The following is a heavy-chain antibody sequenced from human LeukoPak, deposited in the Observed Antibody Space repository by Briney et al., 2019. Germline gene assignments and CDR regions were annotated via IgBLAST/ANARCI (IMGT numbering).Heavy chain of an antibody. Sequence: PGGSLRLSCAASGFTFSSYGMHWVRQAPGQGLEWVAFIRYDGSNKYYADSVKGRFTISRDNSKNTLYLQMNSLRAEDTAVYYCAKDIDSSGWYPHFDYWGQGTLVTVSS. CDR1: GFTFSSYG. V-gene: IGHV3-30*02. D-gene: IGHD6-19*01. CDR2: IRYDGSNK. J-gene: IGHJ4*02. CDR3: AKDIDSSGWYPHFDY.